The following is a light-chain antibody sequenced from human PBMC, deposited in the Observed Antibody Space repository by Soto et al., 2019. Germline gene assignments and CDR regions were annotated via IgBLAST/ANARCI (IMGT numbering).Light chain of an antibody. CDR3: QTWDTGIHV. V-gene: IGLV4-69*01. CDR2: LSIDGSH. J-gene: IGLJ3*02. Sequence: QLVLTQSPSASASLGASVTLTCTLSSGHSSYAIAWHQQQPQKGPRYLMKLSIDGSHSKGDGIPDRFSGSSSGAERYLTISSLQSEDEADYYCQTWDTGIHVFGGGTKLTVL. CDR1: SGHSSYA.